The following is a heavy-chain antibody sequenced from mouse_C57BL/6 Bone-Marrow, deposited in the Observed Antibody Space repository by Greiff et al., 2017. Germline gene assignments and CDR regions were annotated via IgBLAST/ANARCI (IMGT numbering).Heavy chain of an antibody. CDR2: ISSGGDYI. CDR3: TREGLDYAMDY. CDR1: GFTFSSYA. Sequence: EVQRVESGEGLVKPGGSLKLSCAASGFTFSSYAMSWVRQTPEKRLEWVAYISSGGDYIYYADTVKGRFTISRDNARNTLYLQMSSLKSEDTAMYYGTREGLDYAMDYWGQGTSVTVSS. D-gene: IGHD2-13*01. V-gene: IGHV5-9-1*02. J-gene: IGHJ4*01.